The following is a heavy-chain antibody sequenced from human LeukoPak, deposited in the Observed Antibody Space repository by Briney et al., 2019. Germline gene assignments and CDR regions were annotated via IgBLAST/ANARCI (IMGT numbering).Heavy chain of an antibody. Sequence: PGGSLRLSCVASELSFSNYGMNWVRQAPGKGLEWVSYISSSSSTIYYADSVQGRFTISRDNAKNSLYLQMNSLRAEDTAVYYCAREGWELLVGDHFDYWGQGTLVTVSS. V-gene: IGHV3-48*04. CDR1: ELSFSNYG. J-gene: IGHJ4*02. CDR3: AREGWELLVGDHFDY. CDR2: ISSSSSTI. D-gene: IGHD1-26*01.